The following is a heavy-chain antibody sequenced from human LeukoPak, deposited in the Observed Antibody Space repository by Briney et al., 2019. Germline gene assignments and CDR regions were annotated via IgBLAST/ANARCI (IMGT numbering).Heavy chain of an antibody. Sequence: PSETLSLTCTVSGGSISSSSYYWGWIRQPPGKGLEWIGSIYYSGSTYYNPSLKSRVTISVDTSKNQFSLKLSSVTAADTAVYYCARPWGGYYYDSSGQAYAFDIWGQGTMVTVSS. CDR2: IYYSGST. CDR1: GGSISSSSYY. D-gene: IGHD3-22*01. J-gene: IGHJ3*02. CDR3: ARPWGGYYYDSSGQAYAFDI. V-gene: IGHV4-39*01.